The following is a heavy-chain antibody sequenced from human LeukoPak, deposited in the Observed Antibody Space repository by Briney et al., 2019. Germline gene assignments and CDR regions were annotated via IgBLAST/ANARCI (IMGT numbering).Heavy chain of an antibody. CDR3: AKDRISYYDSSGYYYEGGFDY. D-gene: IGHD3-22*01. CDR1: GFTFDDYA. Sequence: GRYLRLYCAASGFTFDDYAMHWVRQAPGKGLEWVSGISWNSGSIGYADSVKGRFTISRDNAKNSLYLQMNSLRAEDTALYYCAKDRISYYDSSGYYYEGGFDYWGQGTLVTVSS. J-gene: IGHJ4*02. V-gene: IGHV3-9*01. CDR2: ISWNSGSI.